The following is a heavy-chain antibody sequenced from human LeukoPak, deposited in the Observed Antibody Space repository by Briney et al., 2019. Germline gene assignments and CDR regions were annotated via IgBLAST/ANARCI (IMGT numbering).Heavy chain of an antibody. CDR1: GFTFSSYS. D-gene: IGHD3-9*01. CDR3: ASPSRYFDWSLGDYYYGMDV. J-gene: IGHJ6*02. V-gene: IGHV3-21*01. CDR2: ISSSSRYI. Sequence: GGSLRLSCAASGFTFSSYSMNWVRQAPGKGLEWVSSISSSSRYIYYADSVKGRFTISRDNAKNSLYLQMNSLRAEDTAVYYCASPSRYFDWSLGDYYYGMDVWGQGTTVTVSS.